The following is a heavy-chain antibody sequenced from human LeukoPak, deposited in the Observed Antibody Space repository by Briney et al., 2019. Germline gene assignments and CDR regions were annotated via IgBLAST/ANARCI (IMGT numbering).Heavy chain of an antibody. CDR3: ARGRGEAAGLDH. CDR2: ITHAAIL. V-gene: IGHV4-34*01. Sequence: SEILSLTCAVSGGGSFSDYSWNWIRQSPGKGLEWVGEITHAAILNYNPSLKGRVAISVDTSKSQVSLKLGSMTAADTAMYYCARGRGEAAGLDHWGQGTLVTVSS. CDR1: GGGSFSDYS. D-gene: IGHD6-13*01. J-gene: IGHJ4*02.